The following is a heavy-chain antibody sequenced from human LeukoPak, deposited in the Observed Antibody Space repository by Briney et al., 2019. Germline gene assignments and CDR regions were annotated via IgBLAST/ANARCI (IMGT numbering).Heavy chain of an antibody. CDR2: VDHTGST. CDR1: DDSITMYY. Sequence: NPSETLSLTCSVSDDSITMYYWTWIRQPPGKGLEWIGYVDHTGSTNFNPSLNGRVSISRDTTKNLFSLRLRSVTAADTAVYYCARVSGFGKLWYSSSWYYFDYWGQGTLVTVSS. CDR3: ARVSGFGKLWYSSSWYYFDY. V-gene: IGHV4-59*01. J-gene: IGHJ4*02. D-gene: IGHD6-13*01.